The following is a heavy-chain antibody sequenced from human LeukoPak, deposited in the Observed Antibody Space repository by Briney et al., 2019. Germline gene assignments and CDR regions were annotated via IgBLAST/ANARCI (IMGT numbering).Heavy chain of an antibody. CDR3: AKSDWFDP. J-gene: IGHJ5*02. V-gene: IGHV3-74*01. CDR2: IKSDGSST. Sequence: PGGSLRLSCASSGFTFDDYAMHWVRQAPGKGLVWVSRIKSDGSSTSYADSVKGRFTISRDNAKNTLYLQMDSLIVEDTTVYYCAKSDWFDPWGQGTLVTVSS. CDR1: GFTFDDYA.